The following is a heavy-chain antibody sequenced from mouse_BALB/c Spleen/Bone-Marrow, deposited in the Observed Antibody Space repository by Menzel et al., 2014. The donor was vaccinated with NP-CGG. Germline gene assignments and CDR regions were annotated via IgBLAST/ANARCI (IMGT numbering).Heavy chain of an antibody. D-gene: IGHD1-2*01. J-gene: IGHJ3*01. V-gene: IGHV14-3*02. CDR2: IDPANGNT. CDR1: GFNIKDTY. CDR3: ARIHYYGRAWFAY. Sequence: VQLQQPGAELVKPGASVKLSCTASGFNIKDTYMHWVKQRPEQGLEWIGRIDPANGNTKYDPTFHGKATITADTSSNTAYLQLSHLTSEDAAVYYCARIHYYGRAWFAYWGQGTLVTVSA.